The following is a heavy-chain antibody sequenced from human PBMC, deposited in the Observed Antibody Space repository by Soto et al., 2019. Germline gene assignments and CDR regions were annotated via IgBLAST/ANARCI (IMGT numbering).Heavy chain of an antibody. J-gene: IGHJ6*02. CDR2: IYYSGST. D-gene: IGHD3-3*01. CDR1: GGSISSYY. CDR3: ARLREQIKIFGVVIGYYGMDV. V-gene: IGHV4-59*01. Sequence: TETLSLTCTVSGGSISSYYWSWIWQAPGQGLERIGYIYYSGSTNYNPSLKSRVTLSVDTSKKQFSLKLGTVTAADKAVYYCARLREQIKIFGVVIGYYGMDVWGQGTTGT.